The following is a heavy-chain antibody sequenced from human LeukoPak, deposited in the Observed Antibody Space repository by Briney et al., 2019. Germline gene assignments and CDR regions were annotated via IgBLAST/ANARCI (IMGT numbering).Heavy chain of an antibody. CDR3: ARGRLQLWSFPLPYNHYAIDV. CDR2: SNHFGST. V-gene: IGHV4-34*01. D-gene: IGHD5-18*01. Sequence: PSETLSLTCAVSGESFSGYFWTWIRRPPGKGLEWIGESNHFGSTDYNPSLKSRVTISVDTSKKQFSLNVRSVTDADTAVYFCARGRLQLWSFPLPYNHYAIDVWGQGTTVTVSS. CDR1: GESFSGYF. J-gene: IGHJ6*02.